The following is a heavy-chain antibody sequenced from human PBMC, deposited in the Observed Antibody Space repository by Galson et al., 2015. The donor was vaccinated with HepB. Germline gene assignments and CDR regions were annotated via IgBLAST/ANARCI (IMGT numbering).Heavy chain of an antibody. D-gene: IGHD3-10*01. Sequence: SVKVSCKVSGYTLTELSMHWVRQAPGKGLEWMGGFDPEDGETIYAQKFQGRVTMTEDTSTDTAYMELSSLRSEDTAVYYCATDFYYYGSGSYYTPIRDYWGQGTLVTVSS. CDR2: FDPEDGET. V-gene: IGHV1-24*01. CDR3: ATDFYYYGSGSYYTPIRDY. J-gene: IGHJ4*02. CDR1: GYTLTELS.